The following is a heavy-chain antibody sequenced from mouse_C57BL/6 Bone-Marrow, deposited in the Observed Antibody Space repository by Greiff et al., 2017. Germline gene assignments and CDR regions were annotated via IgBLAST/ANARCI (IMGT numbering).Heavy chain of an antibody. CDR1: GFTINTYA. Sequence: EVQLVESGGGLVQPKGSFKLSCAASGFTINTYAMHWVRQAPGKGLEWVARIRSKSSNYATYSADSVKDSFPPSRDASQSMLYLQMNNLKTEDTAMYDCVRDDYGNYVGGIDYWGQGTSVTVSS. J-gene: IGHJ4*01. D-gene: IGHD2-1*01. CDR2: IRSKSSNYAT. V-gene: IGHV10-3*01. CDR3: VRDDYGNYVGGIDY.